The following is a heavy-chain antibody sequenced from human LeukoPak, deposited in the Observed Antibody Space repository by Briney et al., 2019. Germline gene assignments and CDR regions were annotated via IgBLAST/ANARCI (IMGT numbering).Heavy chain of an antibody. J-gene: IGHJ4*02. CDR3: ARVFYGSGRPSD. V-gene: IGHV1-69*13. CDR2: IIPIFGTA. D-gene: IGHD3-10*01. Sequence: SVKVSCTASGGTFSSYAISWVRQAPGQGLEWMGGIIPIFGTANYAQKFQGRVTITADESTSTAYMELSSLRSEDTAVYYCARVFYGSGRPSDWGQGTLVTVSS. CDR1: GGTFSSYA.